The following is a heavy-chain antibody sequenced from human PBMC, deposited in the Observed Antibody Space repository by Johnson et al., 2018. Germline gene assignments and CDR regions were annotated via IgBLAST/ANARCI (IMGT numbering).Heavy chain of an antibody. D-gene: IGHD1-1*01. CDR3: GRDQSGNNNGIEGFDI. CDR1: DGSIISSNW. V-gene: IGHV4-4*02. J-gene: IGHJ3*02. Sequence: QVQLQESGPGLVKPSGTLSLTCVVSDGSIISSNWWSWVRQPPGKGLEWLGEIFHSGHTNSNPSLQSRVIMSVYKSKNQFSLNMPSVTAPDTAVYYCGRDQSGNNNGIEGFDIWGQGTMVTVSA. CDR2: IFHSGHT.